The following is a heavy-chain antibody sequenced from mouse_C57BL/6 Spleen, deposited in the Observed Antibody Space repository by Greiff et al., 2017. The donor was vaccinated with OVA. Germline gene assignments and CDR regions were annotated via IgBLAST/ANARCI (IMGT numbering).Heavy chain of an antibody. Sequence: QVQLQQPGAELVRPGTSVKLSCKASGYTFTSYWMHWVKQRPGQGLEWIGVIDPSDSYTNYNQKFKGKATLTVDTSSSTAYMQLSSLTSEDSAVYYCARSPQLRPHYFDYWGQGTTLTVAS. CDR1: GYTFTSYW. J-gene: IGHJ2*01. CDR3: ARSPQLRPHYFDY. CDR2: IDPSDSYT. D-gene: IGHD1-1*01. V-gene: IGHV1-59*01.